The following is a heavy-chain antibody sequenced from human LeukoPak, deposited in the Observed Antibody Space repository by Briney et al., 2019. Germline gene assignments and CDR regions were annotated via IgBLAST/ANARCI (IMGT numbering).Heavy chain of an antibody. Sequence: SETLSLTCTVSGGSISSYYWSWIRQPPGKGLEWIGHIYYSGSTNYNPSLKSRVTISVDTSKNQFSLKLSSVTAADTAVYYCARSRATFPSYYFDYWGQGTLVTVSS. J-gene: IGHJ4*02. CDR2: IYYSGST. V-gene: IGHV4-59*01. CDR1: GGSISSYY. D-gene: IGHD3-16*01. CDR3: ARSRATFPSYYFDY.